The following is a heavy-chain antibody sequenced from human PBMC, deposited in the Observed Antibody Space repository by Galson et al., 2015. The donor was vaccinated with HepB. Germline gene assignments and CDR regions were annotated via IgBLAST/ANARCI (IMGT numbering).Heavy chain of an antibody. Sequence: SLRLSCAASGFTVSSNYMSWVRQAPGKGLEWVSVIYSGGSTYYADSVKGRFTISRDNSKNTLYLQMNSLRAEDTAVYYCARDIALVRGEGYYGMDVWGQGTTVTVSS. CDR2: IYSGGST. J-gene: IGHJ6*02. CDR3: ARDIALVRGEGYYGMDV. V-gene: IGHV3-66*01. CDR1: GFTVSSNY. D-gene: IGHD3-10*01.